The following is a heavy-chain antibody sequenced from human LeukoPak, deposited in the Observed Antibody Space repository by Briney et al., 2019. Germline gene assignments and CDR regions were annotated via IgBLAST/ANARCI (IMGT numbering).Heavy chain of an antibody. J-gene: IGHJ4*02. CDR3: AKDSDSSSWYEWRTMYYFDY. V-gene: IGHV3-30*02. Sequence: GGSLRLSCAASGFNFTNSGMHWVRQAPGKGLEWVAFISYDGSKKYQSDSVKGRLTISRDNSQNTLYLQMNSLRAEDTAVYYCAKDSDSSSWYEWRTMYYFDYWGQGTLVTVSS. D-gene: IGHD6-13*01. CDR2: ISYDGSKK. CDR1: GFNFTNSG.